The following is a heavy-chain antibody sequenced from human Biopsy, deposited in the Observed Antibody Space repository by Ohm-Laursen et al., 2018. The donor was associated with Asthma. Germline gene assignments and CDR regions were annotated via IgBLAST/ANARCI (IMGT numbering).Heavy chain of an antibody. V-gene: IGHV3-30*03. CDR2: ISYDGSTK. CDR1: GFTLTTYA. D-gene: IGHD3-10*01. Sequence: LRLSCAAAGFTLTTYAIHWVRQAPGKGLEWVAVISYDGSTKYSADSVKGRFIVSRDISKNILSLQMNSLRPEETAVFYCARDVVWFRELGGMDVGGQGTRSPSP. CDR3: ARDVVWFRELGGMDV. J-gene: IGHJ6*02.